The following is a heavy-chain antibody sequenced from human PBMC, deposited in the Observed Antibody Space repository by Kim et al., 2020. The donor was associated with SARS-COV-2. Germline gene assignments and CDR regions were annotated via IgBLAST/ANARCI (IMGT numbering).Heavy chain of an antibody. J-gene: IGHJ6*03. CDR3: ARMVRLDFWVDYYYMDV. Sequence: SETLSLTCAVYGGSFSGYYWSWIRQPPGKGLEWIGEINHSGSTNYNPSLKSRVTISVDTSKNQFSLKLSSVTAADTAVYYCARMVRLDFWVDYYYMDVWGKGTTVTVSS. CDR1: GGSFSGYY. V-gene: IGHV4-34*01. CDR2: INHSGST. D-gene: IGHD3-3*01.